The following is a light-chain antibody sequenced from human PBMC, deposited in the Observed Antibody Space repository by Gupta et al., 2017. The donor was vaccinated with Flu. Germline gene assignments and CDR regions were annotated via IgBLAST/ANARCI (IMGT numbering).Light chain of an antibody. Sequence: DIVMTQSPDSLAVSLGERATINCKSGQSVLYTSNNKNYLAWYQHKPGQSPKLLIYWASTRESGVPDRFSGSGSGTDFTLTISSLQAEDVAVYYCQQYYSAPYTFGGGTKVEIK. CDR1: QSVLYTSNNKNY. CDR3: QQYYSAPYT. CDR2: WAS. J-gene: IGKJ4*01. V-gene: IGKV4-1*01.